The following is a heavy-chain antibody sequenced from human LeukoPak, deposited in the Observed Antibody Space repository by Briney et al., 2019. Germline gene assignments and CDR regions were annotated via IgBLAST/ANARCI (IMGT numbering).Heavy chain of an antibody. CDR3: ARRQDYSGSYSFDY. CDR2: IYPGDSDT. V-gene: IGHV5-51*01. CDR1: GYSFTSYW. Sequence: GEFLKISCKSSGYSFTSYWIGWVRQMPGKGLEWMGIIYPGDSDTRYSPSFQGQVTISADKSISTAYLQWSSLKASDTAMYYCARRQDYSGSYSFDYWGQGTLVTVSS. J-gene: IGHJ4*02. D-gene: IGHD1-26*01.